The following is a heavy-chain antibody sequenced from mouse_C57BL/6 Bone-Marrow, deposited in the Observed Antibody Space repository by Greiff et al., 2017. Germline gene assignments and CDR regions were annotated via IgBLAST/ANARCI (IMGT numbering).Heavy chain of an antibody. D-gene: IGHD1-1*01. V-gene: IGHV1-82*01. CDR2: IYPGDGDT. Sequence: VQLQQSGPELVKPGASVKISCKASGYAFSSSWMNWVKQRPGKGLEWIGRIYPGDGDTNYNGKFKGKATLSADKSSSTAYMQLSSLTSEDSAVYFCARKCYYYGYFDYWGQGTTLTVSS. J-gene: IGHJ2*01. CDR1: GYAFSSSW. CDR3: ARKCYYYGYFDY.